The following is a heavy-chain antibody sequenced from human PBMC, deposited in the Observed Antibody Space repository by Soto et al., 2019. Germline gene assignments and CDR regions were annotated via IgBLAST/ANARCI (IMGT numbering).Heavy chain of an antibody. D-gene: IGHD2-2*01. CDR3: AAFPDCSSTSCPYYFDY. J-gene: IGHJ4*02. CDR1: GLTFTSSA. CDR2: IVVGSGNT. V-gene: IGHV1-58*01. Sequence: SVKVSCKASGLTFTSSAVQWVRQARGQRLEWIGWIVVGSGNTNYAQKFQERVTITRDMSTSTAYMELSSLRSEDTAVYYCAAFPDCSSTSCPYYFDYWGQGTLVTVSS.